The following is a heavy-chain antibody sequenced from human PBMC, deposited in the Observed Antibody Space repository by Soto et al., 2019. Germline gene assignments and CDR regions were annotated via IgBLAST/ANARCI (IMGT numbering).Heavy chain of an antibody. D-gene: IGHD1-1*01. CDR1: GFTFSSYD. J-gene: IGHJ6*02. CDR3: ARAPRLRYYYYGMDV. V-gene: IGHV3-13*01. Sequence: GGSLRLSCAASGFTFSSYDMHWVRQATGKGLEWVSAIGTAGDTYYPGSVKGRFTISRENAKNSLYLQMNSLRAGDTAVYYCARAPRLRYYYYGMDVWGQGTTVTVSS. CDR2: IGTAGDT.